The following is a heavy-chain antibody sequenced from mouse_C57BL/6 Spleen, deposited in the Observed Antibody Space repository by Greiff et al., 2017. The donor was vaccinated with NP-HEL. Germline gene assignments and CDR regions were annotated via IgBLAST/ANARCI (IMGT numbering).Heavy chain of an antibody. V-gene: IGHV5-4*01. CDR3: ARGDYFDY. Sequence: EVQGVESGGGLVKPGGPLKLSCAASGFTFSSYAMSWVRQTPEKRLEWVATISDGGSYTYYPDNVKGRFTISRDNAKNNLYLQMSHLKSEDTAMYYCARGDYFDYWGQGTTLTVSS. J-gene: IGHJ2*01. CDR1: GFTFSSYA. CDR2: ISDGGSYT.